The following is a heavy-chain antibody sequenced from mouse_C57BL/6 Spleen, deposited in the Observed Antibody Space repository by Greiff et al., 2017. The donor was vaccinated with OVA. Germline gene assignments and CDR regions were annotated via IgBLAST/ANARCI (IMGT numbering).Heavy chain of an antibody. J-gene: IGHJ2*02. V-gene: IGHV1-52*01. CDR2: IDPSDSET. CDR3: ARLAELRYYFDY. D-gene: IGHD1-1*01. Sequence: VQLQQPGAELVRPGSSVKLSCKASGYTFTSYWMHWVKQRPIQGLEWIGNIDPSDSETHYNQKFKDKATLTVDKSSSPAYLQLSSLTSDDSAVYSCARLAELRYYFDYWGQGTSLTVSS. CDR1: GYTFTSYW.